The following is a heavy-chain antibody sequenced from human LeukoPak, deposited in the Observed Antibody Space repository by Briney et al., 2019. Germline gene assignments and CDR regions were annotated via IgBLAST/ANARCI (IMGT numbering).Heavy chain of an antibody. CDR2: IYYSGST. CDR1: GGSIRSYY. V-gene: IGHV4-59*01. D-gene: IGHD5-12*01. CDR3: ARERGYSGYAPLDY. Sequence: PSETLSLTCTVSGGSIRSYYWSWIRQPPGKGLEWIGYIYYSGSTNYNPSLKSRVTISVDTSKNQFSLKLSSVTAADTAVYYCARERGYSGYAPLDYWGQGTLVTVSS. J-gene: IGHJ4*02.